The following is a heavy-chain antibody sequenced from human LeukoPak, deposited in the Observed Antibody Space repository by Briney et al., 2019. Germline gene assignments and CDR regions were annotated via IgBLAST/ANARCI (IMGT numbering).Heavy chain of an antibody. CDR1: GFSLSTYD. J-gene: IGHJ4*02. D-gene: IGHD4-23*01. CDR2: IGSSTTYI. Sequence: PGESLRLSCAASGFSLSTYDMNWVRQAPGKGLEWVASIGSSTTYIYYGDSVKGRFTISRDDAKNSLYLQVNSLRAEDTAVYYCAREVIGGNSAWGQGTLVTVSS. V-gene: IGHV3-21*01. CDR3: AREVIGGNSA.